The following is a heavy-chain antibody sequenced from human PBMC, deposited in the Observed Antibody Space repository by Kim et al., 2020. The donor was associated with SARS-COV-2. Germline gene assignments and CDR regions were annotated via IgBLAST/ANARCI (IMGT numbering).Heavy chain of an antibody. CDR3: ASKQGPNIEVVPAAMSVLHYYGMDV. V-gene: IGHV3-48*03. J-gene: IGHJ6*02. CDR1: GFTFSSYE. Sequence: GGSLRLSCAASGFTFSSYEMNWVRQAPGKGLEWVSYISSSGSTIYYADSVKGRFTISRDNAKNSLYLQMNSLRAEDTAVYYCASKQGPNIEVVPAAMSVLHYYGMDVWGQGTTVTVSS. CDR2: ISSSGSTI. D-gene: IGHD2-2*01.